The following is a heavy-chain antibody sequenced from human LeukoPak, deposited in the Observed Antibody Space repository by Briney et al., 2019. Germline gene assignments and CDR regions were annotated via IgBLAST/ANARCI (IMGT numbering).Heavy chain of an antibody. J-gene: IGHJ4*02. CDR1: GGSISSYH. D-gene: IGHD5-18*01. Sequence: SETLSLTCTVSGGSISSYHWSWIRQPPGKGLEWIGYIYYSGSTNYNPSLKSRVTISIDTSKNQFSLKLSSVTAADTAVYYCARLRGYSYGLDYWGQGTLVTVSS. CDR2: IYYSGST. V-gene: IGHV4-59*01. CDR3: ARLRGYSYGLDY.